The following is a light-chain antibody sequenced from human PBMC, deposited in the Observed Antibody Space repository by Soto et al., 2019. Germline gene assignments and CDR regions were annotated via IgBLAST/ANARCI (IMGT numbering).Light chain of an antibody. CDR1: QSVSSD. CDR2: GAS. J-gene: IGKJ1*01. V-gene: IGKV3-15*01. CDR3: HQYNSWPPWT. Sequence: EIVMMQSPATLSVSPGERATLSCRASQSVSSDLAWYQHKPGQTPRLLIYGASTRATGVPARFSGSGSGTEFTLTISSLQSEDFAVYYCHQYNSWPPWTLGQGTKVEIK.